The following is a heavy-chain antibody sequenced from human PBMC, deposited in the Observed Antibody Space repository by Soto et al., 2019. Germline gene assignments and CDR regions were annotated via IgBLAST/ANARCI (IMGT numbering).Heavy chain of an antibody. CDR3: ASRYCISTSCHGNYYYYGMDV. CDR1: GGTFSSYA. V-gene: IGHV1-69*12. CDR2: IIPIFGTA. J-gene: IGHJ6*02. Sequence: QVQLVQSGAEVKKPGSSVKVSCKASGGTFSSYAISWVRQAPGQGLEWMGGIIPIFGTANYAQKFQGRVTITADESTSTAYMELSSLRSEDTAVYYCASRYCISTSCHGNYYYYGMDVWGQGTTVTVSS. D-gene: IGHD2-2*01.